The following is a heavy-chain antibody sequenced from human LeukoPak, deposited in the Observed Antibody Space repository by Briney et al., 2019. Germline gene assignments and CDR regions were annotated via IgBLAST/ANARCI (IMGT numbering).Heavy chain of an antibody. J-gene: IGHJ6*03. D-gene: IGHD3-10*01. CDR3: ARDGGLGSGSYYNGYYYYMDV. V-gene: IGHV3-21*05. CDR2: ISSSSSCI. Sequence: GGSLRLSCAASGFTFSSYEMNWVRQAPGKGLEWVSYISSSSSCIYYADSVKGRFTISRDNAKNSLYLQMNSLRAEDTAVYYCARDGGLGSGSYYNGYYYYMDVWGKGTTVTISS. CDR1: GFTFSSYE.